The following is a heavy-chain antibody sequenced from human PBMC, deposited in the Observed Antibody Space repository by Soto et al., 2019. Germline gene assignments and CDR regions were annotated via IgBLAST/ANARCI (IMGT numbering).Heavy chain of an antibody. J-gene: IGHJ4*02. CDR1: GGSISSGGYS. Sequence: QVQLQESGPGLVKPSQTLSLTCTVSGGSISSGGYSWSWIRRHPGKGLEWIGYIYYSGSTYYNPSITRRVTISVATSKNQFSLKPTSVTAAATAVYYYARVPDSWGQGTLVTVSS. CDR3: ARVPDS. V-gene: IGHV4-31*03. CDR2: IYYSGST.